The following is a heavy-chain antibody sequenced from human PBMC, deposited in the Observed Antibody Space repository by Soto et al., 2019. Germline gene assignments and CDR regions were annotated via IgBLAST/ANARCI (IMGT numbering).Heavy chain of an antibody. CDR3: ARDVGIAASPVPGFDY. CDR1: GFTFSSYW. D-gene: IGHD6-13*01. Sequence: EVQLVESGGGLVQPGGSLRLSCAASGFTFSSYWMSWVRQAPGKGLEWVANIKQDGSEKYYVDSVKGRFTISRDNAKNSLYLQMNSLRAEDTAVYYCARDVGIAASPVPGFDYWGQGTLVTVSS. CDR2: IKQDGSEK. J-gene: IGHJ4*02. V-gene: IGHV3-7*05.